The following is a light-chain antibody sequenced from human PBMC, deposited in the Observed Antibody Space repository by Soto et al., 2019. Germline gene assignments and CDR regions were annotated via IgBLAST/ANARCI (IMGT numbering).Light chain of an antibody. V-gene: IGKV3-15*01. CDR2: GAS. CDR3: QQYHNWPPRT. Sequence: EIVMTQSPATLSVSPGERATLSCRASQIVATNLAWYQQKPGQAPRLLIYGASTRATGIPARFSGSGSGTEFTLAISSLQSGDFAVYYCQQYHNWPPRTFGQGTKVDIK. CDR1: QIVATN. J-gene: IGKJ1*01.